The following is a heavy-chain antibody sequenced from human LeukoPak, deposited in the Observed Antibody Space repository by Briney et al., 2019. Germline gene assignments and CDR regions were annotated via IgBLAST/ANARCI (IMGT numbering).Heavy chain of an antibody. CDR1: GGSISSYY. V-gene: IGHV4-34*01. Sequence: SETLSLTCTVSGGSISSYYWSWIRQPPGKGLEWIGEINHSGSTNYNPSLKSRVTISVDTSKNQFSLKLSSVTAADTAVYYCARKKYDFWSGYYSAFDIWGQGTMVTVSS. CDR2: INHSGST. D-gene: IGHD3-3*01. J-gene: IGHJ3*02. CDR3: ARKKYDFWSGYYSAFDI.